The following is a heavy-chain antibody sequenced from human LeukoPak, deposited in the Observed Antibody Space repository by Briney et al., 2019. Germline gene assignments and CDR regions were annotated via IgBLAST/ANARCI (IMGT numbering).Heavy chain of an antibody. D-gene: IGHD6-13*01. V-gene: IGHV3-53*01. CDR1: GFTVSSNY. Sequence: GGSLRLFCAASGFTVSSNYMSWVRQAPGKGLEWVSVIYSGGSTYYADSVKGRFTISRDNSKNTLYLQMNSLRAEDTAVYYCASLYSSSWRPFDYWGQGTLVTVSS. CDR3: ASLYSSSWRPFDY. CDR2: IYSGGST. J-gene: IGHJ4*02.